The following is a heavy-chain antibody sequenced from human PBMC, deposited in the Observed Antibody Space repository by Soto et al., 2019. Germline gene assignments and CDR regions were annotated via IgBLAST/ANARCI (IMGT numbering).Heavy chain of an antibody. Sequence: ASVKVSCKASGGTFSSYAISWVRQAPGQGLEWMGGIIPIFGTANYAQKFQGRVTITADESTSTAYMELSSLRSEDTAVYYCARITGEGYSYGSGWGQGTLVAVSA. CDR1: GGTFSSYA. J-gene: IGHJ4*02. CDR2: IIPIFGTA. D-gene: IGHD5-18*01. CDR3: ARITGEGYSYGSG. V-gene: IGHV1-69*13.